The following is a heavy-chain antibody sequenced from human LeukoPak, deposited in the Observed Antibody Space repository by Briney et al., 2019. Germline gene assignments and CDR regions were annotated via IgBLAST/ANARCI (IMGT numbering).Heavy chain of an antibody. Sequence: ASVKVSCTASGYTFSSYAINWVRQAPGQGLEYMGRIDTKTGNPTYAQGFTGRFVFSLDTSVSTAYLQISSLKAEDTAVYYCAIHPSDSSGYFSYWGQGALVTVSS. CDR3: AIHPSDSSGYFSY. CDR1: GYTFSSYA. J-gene: IGHJ4*02. CDR2: IDTKTGNP. D-gene: IGHD3-22*01. V-gene: IGHV7-4-1*02.